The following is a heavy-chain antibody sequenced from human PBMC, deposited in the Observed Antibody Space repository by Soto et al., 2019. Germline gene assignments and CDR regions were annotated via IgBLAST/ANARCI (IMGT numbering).Heavy chain of an antibody. D-gene: IGHD4-17*01. V-gene: IGHV3-53*01. CDR2: IYSAGST. CDR3: ARGGSLRPLDF. CDR1: GFTVSNNY. Sequence: GGSLRLSCVASGFTVSNNYMSWVRQAPGKGLEWVAVIYSAGSTYYADSVKGRFTVSRDNSKNTVYFQMNSLRSDDTAFYYCARGGSLRPLDFWGQGTLVTVSS. J-gene: IGHJ4*02.